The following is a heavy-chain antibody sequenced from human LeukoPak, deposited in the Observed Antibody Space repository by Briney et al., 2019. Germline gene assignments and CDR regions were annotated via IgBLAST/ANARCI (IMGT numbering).Heavy chain of an antibody. V-gene: IGHV3-30-3*01. Sequence: GRSLRLSCAAPGFTFSSYAMHWVRQAPGKGLEWLSVISHDGATNKYYAVSVKGRFSISRDNSKNTLNLRMNSLRVEDTAVYYCARDPSRFGEFGFNDLWGQGTLVTVSS. J-gene: IGHJ5*02. CDR2: ISHDGATNK. D-gene: IGHD3-10*01. CDR3: ARDPSRFGEFGFNDL. CDR1: GFTFSSYA.